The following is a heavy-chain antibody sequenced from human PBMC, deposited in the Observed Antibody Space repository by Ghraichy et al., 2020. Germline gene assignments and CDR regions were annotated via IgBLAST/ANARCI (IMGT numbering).Heavy chain of an antibody. CDR2: IYYSGST. D-gene: IGHD3-9*01. V-gene: IGHV4-30-4*01. J-gene: IGHJ6*02. CDR3: AGGLRYFDWLQYYYYGMDV. Sequence: SQTLSLTCTVSGGSISSGDYYWSWIRQPPGKGLEWIGYIYYSGSTYYNPSLKSRVTISVDTSKNQFSLKLSSVTAADTAVYYCAGGLRYFDWLQYYYYGMDVWGQGTTVTVSS. CDR1: GGSISSGDYY.